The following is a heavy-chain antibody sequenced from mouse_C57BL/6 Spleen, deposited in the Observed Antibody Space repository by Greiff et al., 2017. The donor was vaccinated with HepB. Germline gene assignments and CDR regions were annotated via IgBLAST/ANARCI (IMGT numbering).Heavy chain of an antibody. Sequence: VQVVESGPELVKPGASVKISCKASGYAFSSSWMNWVKQRPGKGLEWIGRIYPGDGDTNYNGKFKGKATLTADKSSSTAYMQLSSLTSEDSAVYFCARRWDVGSFDYWGQGTTLTVSS. V-gene: IGHV1-82*01. J-gene: IGHJ2*01. CDR3: ARRWDVGSFDY. CDR1: GYAFSSSW. D-gene: IGHD4-1*01. CDR2: IYPGDGDT.